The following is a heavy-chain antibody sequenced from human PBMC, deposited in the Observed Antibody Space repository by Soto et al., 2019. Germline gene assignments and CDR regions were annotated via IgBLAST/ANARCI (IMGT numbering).Heavy chain of an antibody. Sequence: GGSLRLSCAASGFTFSSYSMNWVRLAPGKGLERVSSISSSSSYIYYADSVKGRFTISRDNAKNSLYLQMDSLRAEDTAVYYCARGGVGATVYFGYLDYWGQGALVIVSS. D-gene: IGHD1-26*01. CDR1: GFTFSSYS. V-gene: IGHV3-21*01. CDR3: ARGGVGATVYFGYLDY. J-gene: IGHJ4*02. CDR2: ISSSSSYI.